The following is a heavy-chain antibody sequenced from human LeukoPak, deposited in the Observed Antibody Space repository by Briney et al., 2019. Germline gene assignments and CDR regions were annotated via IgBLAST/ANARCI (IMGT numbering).Heavy chain of an antibody. CDR2: IYWNDDK. J-gene: IGHJ3*02. D-gene: IGHD3-22*01. CDR1: GFSLSTSGVG. CDR3: AHLPMIARGHDAFDI. V-gene: IGHV2-5*01. Sequence: SGPTLVKPTQTLTLTCTFSGFSLSTSGVGVGWIRQPPGKALEWLALIYWNDDKRYSPSLKSRLTITKDTSKNQVVLTMTNMDPADTATYYCAHLPMIARGHDAFDIWGQGTMVTVSS.